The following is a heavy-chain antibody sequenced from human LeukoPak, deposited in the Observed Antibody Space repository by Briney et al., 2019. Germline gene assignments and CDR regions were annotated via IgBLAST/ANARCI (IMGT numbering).Heavy chain of an antibody. J-gene: IGHJ1*01. V-gene: IGHV4-39*07. CDR3: ARVVQSTDSSGFYLPEYFQH. D-gene: IGHD3-22*01. CDR1: GGSISSSSYY. Sequence: SETLSLTCTVSGGSISSSSYYWGWIRQPPGKGLEWIGSIYYSGSTYYNPSLKSRVTISVDTYKNQFSLKLSSVTAADTAVYYCARVVQSTDSSGFYLPEYFQHWGQGTLVTVSS. CDR2: IYYSGST.